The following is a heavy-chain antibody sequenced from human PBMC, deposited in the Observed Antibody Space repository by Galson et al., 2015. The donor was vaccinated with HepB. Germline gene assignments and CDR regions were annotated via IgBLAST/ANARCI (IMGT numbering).Heavy chain of an antibody. CDR1: GFTFSSYA. J-gene: IGHJ1*01. Sequence: SLRLSCAASGFTFSSYAMSWVRQAPGKGLEWVSAISGSGGSTYYADSVKGRFTISRDNSKNTLYLQMNSLRAEDTAVYYCARDNLGYCSGGSCYAEYFQHWGQGTLVTVSS. CDR3: ARDNLGYCSGGSCYAEYFQH. D-gene: IGHD2-15*01. V-gene: IGHV3-23*01. CDR2: ISGSGGST.